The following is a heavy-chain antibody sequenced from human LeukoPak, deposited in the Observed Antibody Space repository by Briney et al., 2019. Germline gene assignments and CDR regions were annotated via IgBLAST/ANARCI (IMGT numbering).Heavy chain of an antibody. CDR3: AKTGARSLFDY. Sequence: GRSLRLSCAASGFTFSSYGMHWVRQAPGKGLEWVAVISYDGSNKYYADSVKGRFTISRDNSKNTLHLQMNSLRTEDTALYYCAKTGARSLFDYRGQGTLVTVSS. D-gene: IGHD1-14*01. V-gene: IGHV3-30*18. CDR2: ISYDGSNK. CDR1: GFTFSSYG. J-gene: IGHJ4*02.